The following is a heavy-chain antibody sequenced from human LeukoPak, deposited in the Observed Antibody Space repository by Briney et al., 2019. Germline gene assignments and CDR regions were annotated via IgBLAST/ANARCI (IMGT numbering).Heavy chain of an antibody. Sequence: GGSLRLSCAASGFTFSSFAMSWVRQAPGKGLEWVSGITDSGDNTYYADSVKGRFTISRDNSNNMVYLQMNSLRVEDMAKYYCAKAAGGTYYRVFDSWGQGILVTVSS. CDR2: ITDSGDNT. D-gene: IGHD1-26*01. J-gene: IGHJ4*02. CDR1: GFTFSSFA. CDR3: AKAAGGTYYRVFDS. V-gene: IGHV3-23*01.